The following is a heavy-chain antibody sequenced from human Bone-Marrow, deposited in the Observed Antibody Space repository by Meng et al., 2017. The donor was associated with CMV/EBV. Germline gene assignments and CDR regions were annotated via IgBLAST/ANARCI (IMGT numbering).Heavy chain of an antibody. CDR3: ARTQIGLASYY. CDR1: GGSISSSSYY. V-gene: IGHV4-39*06. Sequence: SETLSLTCTVSGGSISSSSYYWGWIRQPPGKGLEWIGSIYYSGSTYYNPSLKSRVTISVDTSKNQFALKLSSVTAADTAVYYCARTQIGLASYYWGQGTRVTGSS. CDR2: IYYSGST. D-gene: IGHD3-10*01. J-gene: IGHJ4*02.